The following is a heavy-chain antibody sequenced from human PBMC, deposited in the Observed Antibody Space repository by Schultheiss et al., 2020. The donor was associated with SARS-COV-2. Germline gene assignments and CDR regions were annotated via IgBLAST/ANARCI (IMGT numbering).Heavy chain of an antibody. CDR2: IYYSGST. J-gene: IGHJ4*02. D-gene: IGHD6-13*01. Sequence: SQTLSLTCTVSGGSVSSGSYYWSWIRQPPGKGLEWIGYIYYSGSTNYNPSLKSRVTISVDTSKNQFSLKLSSVTAADTAVYYCARHPYQQLAFDYWGQGTLVTVSS. CDR1: GGSVSSGSYY. V-gene: IGHV4-61*01. CDR3: ARHPYQQLAFDY.